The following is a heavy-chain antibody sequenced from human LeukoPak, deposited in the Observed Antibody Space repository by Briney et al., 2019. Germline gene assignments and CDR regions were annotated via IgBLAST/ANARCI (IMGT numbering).Heavy chain of an antibody. Sequence: GGSLRLSCAASGFTFSSYGMHWVRQAPGKGLEWVAVISYDGSNKYYADSVKGRFTISRDNSKNTLYLQMNSLRAEDTAVYYCAKGGWQLLPDAFDIWGQGTMVTVSS. CDR3: AKGGWQLLPDAFDI. J-gene: IGHJ3*02. V-gene: IGHV3-30*18. CDR2: ISYDGSNK. CDR1: GFTFSSYG. D-gene: IGHD1-26*01.